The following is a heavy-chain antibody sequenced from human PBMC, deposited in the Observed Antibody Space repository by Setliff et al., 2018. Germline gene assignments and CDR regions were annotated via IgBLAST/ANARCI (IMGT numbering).Heavy chain of an antibody. V-gene: IGHV3-15*01. CDR3: TTDPSYPVGY. CDR1: GFTFSDAW. D-gene: IGHD3-10*01. Sequence: GGSLRLSCAASGFTFSDAWMNWVRQAPGKGLEWVGRIKSKADGGTADFAAPVKGRFTISRDDSKNTAYLEMNSLKAEDTAVYYCTTDPSYPVGYWGQGTLVTVSS. CDR2: IKSKADGGTA. J-gene: IGHJ4*02.